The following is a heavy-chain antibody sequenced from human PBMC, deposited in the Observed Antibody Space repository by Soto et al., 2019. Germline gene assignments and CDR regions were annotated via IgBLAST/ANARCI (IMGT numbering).Heavy chain of an antibody. D-gene: IGHD3-22*01. J-gene: IGHJ4*02. Sequence: SETLSLTCAVSGGSISGHYWNWIRQPPGKGLQWIGYIYHIGSTNYNPSLSSRVTISVDKSKNQFTLKLSSVTAADTAVYYCAGGSSGYYYWSDYGGRETLVTVSS. CDR1: GGSISGHY. CDR3: AGGSSGYYYWSDY. CDR2: IYHIGST. V-gene: IGHV4-59*11.